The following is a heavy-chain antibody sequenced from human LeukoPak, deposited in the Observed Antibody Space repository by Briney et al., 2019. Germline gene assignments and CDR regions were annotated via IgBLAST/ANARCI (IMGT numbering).Heavy chain of an antibody. CDR2: IHHDGGA. CDR3: ARDPRWLTPDCTSLSCYENYFDP. V-gene: IGHV4-38-2*02. Sequence: SETLSLTCTVSGYSINNGYQWAWIRQSPGRGLEWIGSIHHDGGAHYNPSLSSRVVISVDTSNNQFSLRLSSVTVADTAVYYCARDPRWLTPDCTSLSCYENYFDPWGRGTLVPVSS. CDR1: GYSINNGYQ. J-gene: IGHJ5*02. D-gene: IGHD2-2*01.